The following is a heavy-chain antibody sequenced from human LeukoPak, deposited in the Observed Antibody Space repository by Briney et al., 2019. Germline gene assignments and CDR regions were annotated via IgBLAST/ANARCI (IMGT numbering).Heavy chain of an antibody. CDR2: IYYRSQWYN. Sequence: SQTLSLTCVISGDSVSSNDAAWNWIRQSPSRGLEWLGRIYYRSQWYNDYAGSVYSRMTIKPDTSTNQVSLQVNSVTPEDTAVYYCARAGTSTAWYGNFFDSWGQGTLVTVSS. V-gene: IGHV6-1*01. CDR3: ARAGTSTAWYGNFFDS. J-gene: IGHJ5*01. D-gene: IGHD6-19*01. CDR1: GDSVSSNDAA.